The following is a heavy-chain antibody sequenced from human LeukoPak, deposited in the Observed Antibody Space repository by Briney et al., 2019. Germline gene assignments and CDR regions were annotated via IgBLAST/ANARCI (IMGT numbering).Heavy chain of an antibody. CDR1: GGSISSGSYY. J-gene: IGHJ3*02. CDR3: ARDSYSGYYYRGCFDI. D-gene: IGHD3-22*01. CDR2: IYTSGST. V-gene: IGHV4-61*02. Sequence: PSETLSLTCTVSGGSISSGSYYWSWIRQPAGKGLEWIGRIYTSGSTNYNPSLKSRVTISVDTSKNQFSLKLSSVTAADTAVYYCARDSYSGYYYRGCFDIWGQGTMVTVSS.